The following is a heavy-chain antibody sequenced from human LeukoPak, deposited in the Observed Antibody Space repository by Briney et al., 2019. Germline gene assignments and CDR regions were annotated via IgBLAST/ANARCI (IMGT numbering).Heavy chain of an antibody. CDR3: SRGIAAAGAHYFDP. D-gene: IGHD6-13*01. V-gene: IGHV4-59*01. Sequence: PSETLSLTCTVSGGSISSYYWSWIRQPPGKGLEWIGYIYYSGSTNYNPSLKSRVTISVDTSKNQFSLKLSSVTAADTAVYYCSRGIAAAGAHYFDPWGQGTLVTVSS. CDR1: GGSISSYY. J-gene: IGHJ5*02. CDR2: IYYSGST.